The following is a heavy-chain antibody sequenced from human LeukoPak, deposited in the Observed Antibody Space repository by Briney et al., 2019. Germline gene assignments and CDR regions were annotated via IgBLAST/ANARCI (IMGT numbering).Heavy chain of an antibody. CDR3: ARQGLQLRYFDY. D-gene: IGHD5-18*01. CDR1: GGSFSGYY. J-gene: IGHJ4*02. Sequence: SETLSLTCAVYGGSFSGYYWSWIRQPPGKGLEWIGEINHSGSTNYNPSLKSRVTISVDTSKNQFSLKLSSVTAADTAVYYCARQGLQLRYFDYWGQGTLVTVSS. V-gene: IGHV4-34*01. CDR2: INHSGST.